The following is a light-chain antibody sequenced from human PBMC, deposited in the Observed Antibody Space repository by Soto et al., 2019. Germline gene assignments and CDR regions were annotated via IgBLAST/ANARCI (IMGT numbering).Light chain of an antibody. V-gene: IGKV1-5*01. Sequence: DIQMTQSPSTLSASVGDRVRITCRASLSIGDSLAWYQQKPGKAPYLLISDVSSLERGVPSRFSGSGSGTEFTLTISSMQPDDFATFYCQQYNGYSRTFGQGTKVDIK. CDR3: QQYNGYSRT. J-gene: IGKJ1*01. CDR2: DVS. CDR1: LSIGDS.